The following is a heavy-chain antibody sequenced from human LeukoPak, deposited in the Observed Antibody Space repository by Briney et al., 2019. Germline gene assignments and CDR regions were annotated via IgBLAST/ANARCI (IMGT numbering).Heavy chain of an antibody. CDR1: GFTFSDHY. CDR3: ARGTYDYGDYGGFDY. V-gene: IGHV3-72*01. CDR2: TRNKANSYTT. D-gene: IGHD4-17*01. Sequence: GGSLRLSCAASGFTFSDHYMDWVRQAPGKGLEWVGRTRNKANSYTTEYAASVKGRFTISRDDSKNSLYLQMNSLKTEDTAVYYCARGTYDYGDYGGFDYWGQGTLSPSPQ. J-gene: IGHJ4*02.